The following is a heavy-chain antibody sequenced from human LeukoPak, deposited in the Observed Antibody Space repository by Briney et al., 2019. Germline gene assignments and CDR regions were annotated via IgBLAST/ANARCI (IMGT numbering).Heavy chain of an antibody. V-gene: IGHV4-38-2*01. CDR3: ARASIAGVGNETPSYWFDS. J-gene: IGHJ5*01. CDR1: GYSIGSGYL. Sequence: SSQHRSLTGDVSGYSIGSGYLCPWVRQPPRKGLEWIGSMSYDGSTQYNPSLQSRVTISGDTSKNKFSLKLSSLTAADTAVYHCARASIAGVGNETPSYWFDSWGQGTLVTVSS. CDR2: MSYDGST. D-gene: IGHD6-6*01.